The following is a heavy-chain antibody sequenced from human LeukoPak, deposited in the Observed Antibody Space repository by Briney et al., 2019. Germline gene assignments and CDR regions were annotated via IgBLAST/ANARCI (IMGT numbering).Heavy chain of an antibody. CDR2: IKEDGSEK. J-gene: IGHJ4*02. D-gene: IGHD6-6*01. CDR1: GFTFSNYW. CDR3: AKDLYSSSGFDY. Sequence: GGSLRLSCATSGFTFSNYWMTWVRQAPGKGLEWLANIKEDGSEKYYVDSVKGRFTISRDNAKSSLYLQMNSLRAEDTAVYYCAKDLYSSSGFDYWGQGTLVTVSS. V-gene: IGHV3-7*01.